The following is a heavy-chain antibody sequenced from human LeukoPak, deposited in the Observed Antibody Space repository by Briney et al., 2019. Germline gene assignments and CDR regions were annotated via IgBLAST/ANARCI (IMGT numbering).Heavy chain of an antibody. Sequence: SETLSLTCAGYGGSFSGYYWSWIRQPPGKGLGVIGSIYHSGSTYYNPSLKSRVNISVATYKHQCSLKLSSVTAADTAVYYCARRVLRNYYFDYWGQGTLVTVSS. V-gene: IGHV4-34*01. CDR2: IYHSGST. CDR1: GGSFSGYY. D-gene: IGHD2/OR15-2a*01. CDR3: ARRVLRNYYFDY. J-gene: IGHJ4*02.